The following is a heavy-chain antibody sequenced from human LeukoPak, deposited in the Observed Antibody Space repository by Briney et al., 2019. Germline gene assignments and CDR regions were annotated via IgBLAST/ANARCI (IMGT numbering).Heavy chain of an antibody. CDR2: IYHSGST. CDR3: ASQGTVAAPYYFDY. J-gene: IGHJ4*02. V-gene: IGHV4-38-2*02. Sequence: PSETLSLTCTVSGYSISSGYYWGWIRQPPGKGLEWIGSIYHSGSTYYNPSLKSRVTISVDTSKNQFSLKLSSVTAADTAVYYCASQGTVAAPYYFDYWGQGTLVTVSS. D-gene: IGHD2-15*01. CDR1: GYSISSGYY.